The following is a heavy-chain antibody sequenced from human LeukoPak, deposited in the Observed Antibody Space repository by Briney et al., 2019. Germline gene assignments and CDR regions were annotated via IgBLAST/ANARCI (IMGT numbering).Heavy chain of an antibody. CDR1: GFTFSSYA. V-gene: IGHV3-23*01. D-gene: IGHD6-19*01. J-gene: IGHJ4*02. Sequence: GGSLRLSCAASGFTFSSYAMSWVRQAPGKGLEWVSAISGSGGSTYYADSVKGRFTISRDNTKNSLYLQMNSLRAEDTAVYYCARDQVAVAGTFDYWGQGTLVTVSS. CDR2: ISGSGGST. CDR3: ARDQVAVAGTFDY.